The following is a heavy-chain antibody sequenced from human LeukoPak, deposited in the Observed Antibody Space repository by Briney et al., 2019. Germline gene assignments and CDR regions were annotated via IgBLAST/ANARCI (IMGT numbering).Heavy chain of an antibody. D-gene: IGHD1-26*01. Sequence: PGGSLRLSCEVAGFTLASDSMNWVRQVPGKGLEWISYISSGATTTYYADSVKGRFTISKDNAKNSMSLRMNSLRVEDAAVYYCARGTVGAKYWGQGTLVIVSS. J-gene: IGHJ4*02. CDR2: ISSGATTT. CDR1: GFTLASDS. V-gene: IGHV3-48*04. CDR3: ARGTVGAKY.